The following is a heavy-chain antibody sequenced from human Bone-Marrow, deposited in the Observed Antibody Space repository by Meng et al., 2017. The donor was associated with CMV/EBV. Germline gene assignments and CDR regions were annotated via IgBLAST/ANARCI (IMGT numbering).Heavy chain of an antibody. J-gene: IGHJ6*02. CDR1: GGSISSSNW. D-gene: IGHD3-22*01. V-gene: IGHV4-4*02. Sequence: SETLSLTCAVSGGSISSSNWWSWVRQPPGKGLEWIGEIYHSGSTNYNPSLKSRVTISVDTSKNQFSLKLSSVTAADTAVYYCARGAYYYYDSSGYSYYYYYGMDVWGQGTTVTVSS. CDR2: IYHSGST. CDR3: ARGAYYYYDSSGYSYYYYYGMDV.